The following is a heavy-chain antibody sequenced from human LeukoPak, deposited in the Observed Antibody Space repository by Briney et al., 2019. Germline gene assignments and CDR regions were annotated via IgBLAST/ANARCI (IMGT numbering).Heavy chain of an antibody. J-gene: IGHJ4*02. CDR3: ARDVWYSSSSS. CDR1: GFTVSSNY. CDR2: IYGGGST. D-gene: IGHD6-6*01. V-gene: IGHV3-53*01. Sequence: GGSLRLSCAASGFTVSSNYMSWVRQAPGKGLEWVSVIYGGGSTYYADSVKGRFTISRDNSKNTLYLQMNSLRAEDTAVYYCARDVWYSSSSSWGQGTLVTDSS.